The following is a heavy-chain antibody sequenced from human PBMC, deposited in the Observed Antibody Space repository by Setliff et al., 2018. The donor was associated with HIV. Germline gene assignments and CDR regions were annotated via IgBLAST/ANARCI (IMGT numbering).Heavy chain of an antibody. CDR3: TRKLAPGHGMDV. V-gene: IGHV3-21*01. CDR1: GFTFSSYS. J-gene: IGHJ6*02. D-gene: IGHD3-3*02. CDR2: ISSSSSYI. Sequence: PGGSLRLSCAASGFTFSSYSMNWVRQAPGKGLEWVSSISSSSSYIYYTDSVKGRFTISRDNAKNSLYLQMDSLRVEDTTVYYCTRKLAPGHGMDVWGQGTTVTVSS.